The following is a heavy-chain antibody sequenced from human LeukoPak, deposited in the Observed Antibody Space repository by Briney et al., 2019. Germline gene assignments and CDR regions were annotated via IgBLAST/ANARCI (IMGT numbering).Heavy chain of an antibody. Sequence: GGSLRLSCAASGFTFNSYWINWVRQAPGKGLEWVANIKQDGSEKYYVDSVKGRFTIFRDNAENSLYLQMNSLRAEDTAVYYCATSRTFDYWGQGTLVTVSS. CDR3: ATSRTFDY. CDR1: GFTFNSYW. CDR2: IKQDGSEK. D-gene: IGHD1-7*01. J-gene: IGHJ4*02. V-gene: IGHV3-7*01.